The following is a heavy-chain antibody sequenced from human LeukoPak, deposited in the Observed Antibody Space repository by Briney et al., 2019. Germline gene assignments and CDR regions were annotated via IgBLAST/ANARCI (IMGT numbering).Heavy chain of an antibody. V-gene: IGHV3-33*06. J-gene: IGHJ4*02. Sequence: GRSLRLSCAASGFTFSSYGMHWVRQAPGKGLEWVAVIWYDGSNKYYADSVKGRFTISRDNSKNTLYLQMNSLRAEDTAVYNCAKDRNPYYDILTGPLDYWGQGTLVTVSS. CDR3: AKDRNPYYDILTGPLDY. CDR1: GFTFSSYG. CDR2: IWYDGSNK. D-gene: IGHD3-9*01.